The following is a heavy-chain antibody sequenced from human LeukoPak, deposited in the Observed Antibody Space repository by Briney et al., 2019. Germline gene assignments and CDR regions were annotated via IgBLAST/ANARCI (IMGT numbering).Heavy chain of an antibody. CDR2: IYHSGST. D-gene: IGHD3-22*01. V-gene: IGHV4-30-2*01. CDR1: GGSISSGGYS. CDR3: ARAVWLLPYFDY. J-gene: IGHJ4*02. Sequence: PSETLSLTCAVSGGSISSGGYSWSWLRQPPGKGLEWIGNIYHSGSTYYNPSLKSRVTISVDRSKNQFSLKLSSVTAADTAVYYCARAVWLLPYFDYWGQGTLVTVSS.